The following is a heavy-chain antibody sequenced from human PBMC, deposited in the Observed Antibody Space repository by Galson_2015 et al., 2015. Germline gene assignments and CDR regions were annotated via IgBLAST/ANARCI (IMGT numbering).Heavy chain of an antibody. CDR1: GFTFDDYT. D-gene: IGHD3-9*01. J-gene: IGHJ6*03. CDR3: AKDANYDILAGYMDV. CDR2: ISWDGGST. V-gene: IGHV3-43*01. Sequence: SLRLSCAASGFTFDDYTMHWVRQAPGKGLEWVSLISWDGGSTYYADSVKGRFTISRDNSKNSLYLQMNSLRTEDTALYYCAKDANYDILAGYMDVWGKGTTVTVSS.